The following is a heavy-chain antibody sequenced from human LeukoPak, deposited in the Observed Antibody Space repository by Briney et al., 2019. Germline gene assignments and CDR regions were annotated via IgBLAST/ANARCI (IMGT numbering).Heavy chain of an antibody. CDR1: GYSFTTSW. Sequence: GESLKISCKGSGYSFTTSWIGWVRRMPGKGLEWMGIIYPGDSDTRYSPSFQGQVTISADRSISTAYLQWTSLKASDTAMYYCAIPDSSGWYNDAFDIWGQGAMVTVSS. J-gene: IGHJ3*02. CDR3: AIPDSSGWYNDAFDI. CDR2: IYPGDSDT. V-gene: IGHV5-51*01. D-gene: IGHD6-19*01.